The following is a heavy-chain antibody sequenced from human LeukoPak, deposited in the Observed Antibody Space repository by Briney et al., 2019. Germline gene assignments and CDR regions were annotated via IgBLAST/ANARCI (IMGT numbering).Heavy chain of an antibody. V-gene: IGHV3-23*01. J-gene: IGHJ3*02. CDR2: ISGSGGST. Sequence: GGSLRLSCAASGFTFSSYAMSWVRQAPGKGLEWVSAISGSGGSTYYADSVKGRFTISRDNSKNTLYLQMNSLGAEDTALYYCARLIPDMGVFDIWGRGTRVTVSS. CDR3: ARLIPDMGVFDI. CDR1: GFTFSSYA. D-gene: IGHD2-15*01.